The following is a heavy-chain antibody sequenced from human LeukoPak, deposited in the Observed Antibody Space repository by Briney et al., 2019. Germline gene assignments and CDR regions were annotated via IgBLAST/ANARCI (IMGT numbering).Heavy chain of an antibody. CDR3: ARDRGCTTSSCYRTGLRWFDP. CDR2: INPKDGSI. CDR1: GDSFTTYY. Sequence: GASVKVSCKTSGDSFTTYYFHWVRQAPGQGLEWVATINPKDGSINYAENFRGRVTLTRDTSTTTLYMDLHSLESADTAVYYCARDRGCTTSSCYRTGLRWFDPWGQGTLVTVSS. V-gene: IGHV1-46*01. J-gene: IGHJ5*02. D-gene: IGHD2-2*01.